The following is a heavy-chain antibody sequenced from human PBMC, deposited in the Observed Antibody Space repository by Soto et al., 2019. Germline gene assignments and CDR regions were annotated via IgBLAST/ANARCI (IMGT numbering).Heavy chain of an antibody. D-gene: IGHD6-19*01. CDR3: AREPRYSSGWPLDY. J-gene: IGHJ4*02. CDR1: GGTFSSYA. Sequence: GASVKVSCKASGGTFSSYAISWVRQAPGQGLEWMGGIIPIFGTANYAQKFQGRVTITADESTSTAYMELSSLRSEDTAVYYCAREPRYSSGWPLDYWGQGTLVTVSS. V-gene: IGHV1-69*13. CDR2: IIPIFGTA.